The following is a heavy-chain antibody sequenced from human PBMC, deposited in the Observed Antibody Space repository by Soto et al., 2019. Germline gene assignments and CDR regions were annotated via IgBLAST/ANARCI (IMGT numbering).Heavy chain of an antibody. Sequence: SETLPFTCAVYGGSFSGYYWRWIRQPPGKGLEWIGEINHSGSTNYNPSLKSRVTISVDTSKNQFSLRLSSVTAADTAVYYCVISGVVLLPSEAHYYYFDYCGKGPLVTVAS. V-gene: IGHV4-34*01. D-gene: IGHD2-8*01. J-gene: IGHJ4*02. CDR2: INHSGST. CDR3: VISGVVLLPSEAHYYYFDY. CDR1: GGSFSGYY.